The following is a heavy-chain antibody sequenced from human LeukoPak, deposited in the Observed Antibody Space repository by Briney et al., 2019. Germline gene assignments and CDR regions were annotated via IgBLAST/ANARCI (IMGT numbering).Heavy chain of an antibody. CDR1: GFTFDDYA. V-gene: IGHV3-9*01. J-gene: IGHJ4*02. D-gene: IGHD2-2*01. Sequence: GGSLRLSCAASGFTFDDYAMHWVRQAPGKGLEWVSGISWNSGSIGYADSVKGRFTISRDNAKNSLYLQMNSLRAEDTAVYYCARDGSVVVPVALDYWGQGTLVTVSS. CDR2: ISWNSGSI. CDR3: ARDGSVVVPVALDY.